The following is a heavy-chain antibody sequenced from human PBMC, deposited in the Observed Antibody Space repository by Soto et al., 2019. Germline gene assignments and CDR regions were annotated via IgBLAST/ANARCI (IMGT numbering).Heavy chain of an antibody. CDR1: GYSFTNNW. CDR3: AASIFYYGMDV. Sequence: GESLKISCKGSGYSFTNNWIGWVRQMPGKGLEWMGTIYPGDSDTRYSPAFQGQVTISADKSITTTYLQWSSLKASDTAIYYCAASIFYYGMDVWGQGTTVTVSS. CDR2: IYPGDSDT. V-gene: IGHV5-51*01. J-gene: IGHJ6*02.